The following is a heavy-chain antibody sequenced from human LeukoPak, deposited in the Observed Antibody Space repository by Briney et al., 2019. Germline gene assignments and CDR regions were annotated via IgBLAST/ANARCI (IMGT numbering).Heavy chain of an antibody. D-gene: IGHD3-22*01. CDR1: GGSISSYY. CDR2: IYYSGST. CDR3: ARITMIPNDAFDI. V-gene: IGHV4-59*08. Sequence: PSETLSLTCTVSGGSISSYYWSWIRQSPGKGLEWTGYIYYSGSTNYNPSLKSRVTISVDTSKNQFSLKLSSVTAADTAVYYCARITMIPNDAFDIWGQGTMVTVSS. J-gene: IGHJ3*02.